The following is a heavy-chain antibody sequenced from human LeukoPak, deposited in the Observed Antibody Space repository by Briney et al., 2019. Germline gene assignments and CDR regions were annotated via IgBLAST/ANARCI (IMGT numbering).Heavy chain of an antibody. V-gene: IGHV4-59*01. J-gene: IGHJ6*03. CDR1: GGPIRTYQ. CDR3: TRGSIAYYYMDV. Sequence: PSETLSLTCTVSGGPIRTYQWSWIRQPPGKGLEWIGNIHYSGSANYNPSLKSRVTISVDTSKNQFSLKLSSVTAADTAVYYCTRGSIAYYYMDVWGKGTTVTISS. D-gene: IGHD3-22*01. CDR2: IHYSGSA.